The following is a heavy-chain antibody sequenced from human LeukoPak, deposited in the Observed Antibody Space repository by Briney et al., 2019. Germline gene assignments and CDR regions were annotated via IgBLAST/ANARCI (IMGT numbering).Heavy chain of an antibody. CDR1: GGSISSYY. CDR2: IYYSGST. D-gene: IGHD6-6*01. CDR3: ARSRIAARIGLDY. Sequence: SETLSLTCTVSGGSISSYYWGWIRQPPGKGLEWIGSIYYSGSTYYNPSLKSRVTISVDTSKNQFSLKLSSVTAADTAVYYCARSRIAARIGLDYWGQGTLVTVSS. J-gene: IGHJ4*02. V-gene: IGHV4-39*07.